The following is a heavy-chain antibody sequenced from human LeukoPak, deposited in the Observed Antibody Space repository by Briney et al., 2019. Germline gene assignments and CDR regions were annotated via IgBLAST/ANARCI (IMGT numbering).Heavy chain of an antibody. CDR1: GGSISSGGYS. V-gene: IGHV4-30-2*01. D-gene: IGHD2-21*01. CDR2: IYHSGST. CDR3: ARVRLRTHFGY. J-gene: IGHJ4*02. Sequence: SQTLSLTCAVSGGSISSGGYSWSWIRQPPGKGLEWIGYIYHSGSTYYNPSLKSRVTISVDRSKNQFSLKLSSVTAADTAVYYCARVRLRTHFGYWGQGTLVTVSS.